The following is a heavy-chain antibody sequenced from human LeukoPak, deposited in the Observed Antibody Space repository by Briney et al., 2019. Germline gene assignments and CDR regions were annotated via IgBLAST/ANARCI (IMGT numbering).Heavy chain of an antibody. D-gene: IGHD5-24*01. V-gene: IGHV4-59*01. CDR1: GASITDYY. J-gene: IGHJ4*02. CDR3: AYGGDAYKTGY. Sequence: SETLSLTCTVSGASITDYYWNWIRQPPAKGLEWIGYIYYTGSPNYNPSLKSRVTLSLDRSQNQFSLKLTSVTAADTAVYYCAYGGDAYKTGYWGQGTLVTVSS. CDR2: IYYTGSP.